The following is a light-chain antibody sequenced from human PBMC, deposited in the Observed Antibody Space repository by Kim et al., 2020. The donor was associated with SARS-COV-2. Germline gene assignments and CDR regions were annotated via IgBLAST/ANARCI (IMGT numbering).Light chain of an antibody. Sequence: PGKTANIPCGGNNVGSKTVHWYQQKLGQAPVLVIYYSTDRPSGIPERFSGSNAGNTATLTISRVEAGDEADYFCQVWVTNSNHPVFGGGTQLTVL. CDR2: YST. J-gene: IGLJ2*01. CDR3: QVWVTNSNHPV. V-gene: IGLV3-21*01. CDR1: NVGSKT.